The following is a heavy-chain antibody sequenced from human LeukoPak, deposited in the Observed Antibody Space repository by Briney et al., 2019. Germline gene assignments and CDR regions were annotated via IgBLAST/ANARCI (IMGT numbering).Heavy chain of an antibody. CDR2: IYWDDDK. D-gene: IGHD3-22*01. V-gene: IGHV2-5*02. CDR1: GFSLTTRPLG. Sequence: SGPTLVNPTQTLTLTCSFSGFSLTTRPLGVGWIRQPPGKALEWLAVIYWDDDKRYNPSLGTRLTVTTATSKNQVVLIMTNMDPVDTTTYYCAHRRSGYDWNHGDFDYWGQGTLVTVSS. CDR3: AHRRSGYDWNHGDFDY. J-gene: IGHJ4*02.